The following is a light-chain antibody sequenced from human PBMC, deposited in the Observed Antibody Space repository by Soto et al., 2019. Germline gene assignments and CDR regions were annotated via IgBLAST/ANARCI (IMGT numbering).Light chain of an antibody. Sequence: EIVLTQSPATLSLSPGEIATLSCRASQGVGSYMDWYQQKPGQAPRLLIYDSFHRATDIPARFSGSGSGTDFTLTITSLEPEDFAVYYCQQRTDWPPGTFGGGTKVEIK. CDR3: QQRTDWPPGT. CDR2: DSF. CDR1: QGVGSY. J-gene: IGKJ4*01. V-gene: IGKV3-11*01.